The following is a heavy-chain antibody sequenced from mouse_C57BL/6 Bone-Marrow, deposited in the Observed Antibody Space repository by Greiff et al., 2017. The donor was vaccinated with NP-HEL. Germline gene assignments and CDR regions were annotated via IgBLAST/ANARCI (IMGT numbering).Heavy chain of an antibody. CDR3: ARAVDGYFWFAY. CDR2: INPYNGGT. CDR1: GYTFTDYY. D-gene: IGHD2-3*01. J-gene: IGHJ3*01. Sequence: EVQLQQSGPVLVKPGASVKMSCKASGYTFTDYYMNWVKQSHGKSLEWIGVINPYNGGTSYNQKFKGKATLTVDKSSSTAYMELNSLTSEDSAVYYCARAVDGYFWFAYWGQGTLVTVSA. V-gene: IGHV1-19*01.